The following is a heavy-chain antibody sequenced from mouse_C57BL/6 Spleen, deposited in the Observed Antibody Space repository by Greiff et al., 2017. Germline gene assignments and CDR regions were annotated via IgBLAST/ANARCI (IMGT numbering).Heavy chain of an antibody. V-gene: IGHV1-69*01. CDR1: GYTFTSYW. J-gene: IGHJ2*01. CDR3: ARGGGRFDY. Sequence: LQPGAELVMPGASVKLSCKASGYTFTSYWMHWVKQRPGQGLEWIGEIDPSDSYTNYNQKFKGKSTLTVDKSSSTAYMQLSSLTSEDSAVYYCARGGGRFDYWGQGTTLTVSS. CDR2: IDPSDSYT.